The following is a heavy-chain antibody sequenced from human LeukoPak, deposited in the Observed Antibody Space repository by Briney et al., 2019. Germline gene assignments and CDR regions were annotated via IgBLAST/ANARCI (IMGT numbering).Heavy chain of an antibody. J-gene: IGHJ6*03. CDR2: ISSSGSTI. CDR1: GFTFSSYE. Sequence: PGGSLRLSCAASGFTFSSYEMNWVRQAPGKGLEWVSYISSSGSTIYYADSVKGRFTISRDNAKNSLYLQMNSLRVEDTAVYYCARDRFSDWGDYYYYYMDVWGKGTTVTVSS. D-gene: IGHD3-16*01. V-gene: IGHV3-48*03. CDR3: ARDRFSDWGDYYYYYMDV.